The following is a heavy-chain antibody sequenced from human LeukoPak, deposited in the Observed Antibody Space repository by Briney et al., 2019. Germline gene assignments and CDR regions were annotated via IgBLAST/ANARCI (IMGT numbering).Heavy chain of an antibody. D-gene: IGHD6-13*01. CDR2: ISGSGGST. Sequence: GGSLRLYCAASGFTFSSYAMSWVRQAPGKGLEWVSAISGSGGSTYYADSVKGRFTISRDNSKNTLYLQMNSLRAEDTAVYYCAKVRAAADVFDYWGQGTLVTVSS. J-gene: IGHJ4*02. V-gene: IGHV3-23*01. CDR1: GFTFSSYA. CDR3: AKVRAAADVFDY.